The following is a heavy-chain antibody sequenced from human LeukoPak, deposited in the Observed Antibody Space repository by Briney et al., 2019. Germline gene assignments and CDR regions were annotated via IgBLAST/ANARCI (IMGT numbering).Heavy chain of an antibody. J-gene: IGHJ4*02. CDR3: AGSFTLAATLED. CDR2: INPGDSDT. Sequence: GESLKISCKGSGYTFTNYWIAWVRQMPGKGLEWMGIINPGDSDTRYSPSFQGHVTISADKSITTAYLQWSSLKASDTAMYYCAGSFTLAATLEDWGQGTLVTVSS. D-gene: IGHD2-15*01. V-gene: IGHV5-51*01. CDR1: GYTFTNYW.